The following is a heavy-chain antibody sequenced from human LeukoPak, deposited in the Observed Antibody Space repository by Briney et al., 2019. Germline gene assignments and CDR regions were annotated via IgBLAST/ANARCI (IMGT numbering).Heavy chain of an antibody. V-gene: IGHV3-48*02. CDR3: ASCDYFDY. CDR2: ITADSGTT. CDR1: GFTFSTKS. D-gene: IGHD2-21*01. J-gene: IGHJ4*02. Sequence: PGGSLRLSCAVSGFTFSTKSMNWVRQAPGKGLEWVSYITADSGTTYYADSVKGRFTISRDNAKNSLYLQMNSLRDEDTAVYYCASCDYFDYWGQGTLVTVSS.